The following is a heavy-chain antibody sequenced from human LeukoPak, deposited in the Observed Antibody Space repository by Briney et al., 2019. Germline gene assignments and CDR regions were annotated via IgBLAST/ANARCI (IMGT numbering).Heavy chain of an antibody. CDR3: AKPQVLPPKWFDP. CDR1: GLTFSSYA. J-gene: IGHJ5*02. CDR2: ISGSGGTT. Sequence: GGSLRLSCAASGLTFSSYAMSWVRQAPGKGLEWVSAISGSGGTTYYADSVKGRFTISRDNSKNTLYLQMSSLRAEDTAVYYCAKPQVLPPKWFDPWGQGTLVTVSS. V-gene: IGHV3-23*01.